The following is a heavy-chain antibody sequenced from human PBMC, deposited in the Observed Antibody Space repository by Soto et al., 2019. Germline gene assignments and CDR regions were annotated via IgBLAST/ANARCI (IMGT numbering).Heavy chain of an antibody. CDR1: GYTFTSYA. D-gene: IGHD4-17*01. V-gene: IGHV1-3*01. CDR2: INAGNGNT. CDR3: ARDSYGDYSHDY. J-gene: IGHJ4*02. Sequence: QVQLVQSGAEVKKPGASVKVSCKASGYTFTSYAMHWVRQAPGQRLEWMGWINAGNGNTKYSQKFQGRVTITRDTSASTAYMELSSLRSEDTAEYYCARDSYGDYSHDYWGQGTLVTVSS.